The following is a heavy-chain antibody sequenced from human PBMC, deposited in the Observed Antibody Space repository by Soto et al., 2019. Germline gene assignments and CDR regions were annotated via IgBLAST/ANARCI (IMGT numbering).Heavy chain of an antibody. CDR1: GFTFSSYA. Sequence: GGSLRLSCAASGFTFSSYAMHWVRQAPGKGLEWVAVISYDGSNKYYADSVKGRFTISRDNSKNTLYLQLNSLRVEDTAVYYCARVQQQLIQDAVDIWGQGTMVTISS. V-gene: IGHV3-30-3*01. CDR2: ISYDGSNK. D-gene: IGHD6-13*01. CDR3: ARVQQQLIQDAVDI. J-gene: IGHJ3*02.